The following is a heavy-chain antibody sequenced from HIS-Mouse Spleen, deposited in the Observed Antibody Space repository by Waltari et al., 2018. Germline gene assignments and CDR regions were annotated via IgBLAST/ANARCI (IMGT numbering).Heavy chain of an antibody. CDR2: ISSSSSYI. CDR3: ARGEDEAFDI. Sequence: EVQLVGSGGGLVKPGGSLRLSCAASGFTFISYSMNWVRQAPGKGLEWVSSISSSSSYIYYADSVKGRFTISRDNAKNSLYLQMNSLRAEDTAVYYCARGEDEAFDIWGQGTMVTVSS. CDR1: GFTFISYS. J-gene: IGHJ3*02. V-gene: IGHV3-21*01.